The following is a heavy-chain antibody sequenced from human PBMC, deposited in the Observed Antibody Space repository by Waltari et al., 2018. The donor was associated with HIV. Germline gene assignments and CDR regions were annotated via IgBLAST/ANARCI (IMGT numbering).Heavy chain of an antibody. CDR1: GYNFTKNA. CDR2: INTNTGIP. CDR3: ARDSGSTRSFDS. Sequence: QVQLVQSGSELKKPGASVKVSCQASGYNFTKNAINWVRQAPGQGLEWMGWINTNTGIPTYAQGFTGRFVFSLDTSVSTACLQISSLKAEDTAVFYCARDSGSTRSFDSWGQGALVTVSS. J-gene: IGHJ4*02. V-gene: IGHV7-4-1*02. D-gene: IGHD3-10*01.